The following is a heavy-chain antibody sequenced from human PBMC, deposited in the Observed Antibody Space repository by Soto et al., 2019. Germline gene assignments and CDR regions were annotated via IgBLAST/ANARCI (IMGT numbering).Heavy chain of an antibody. D-gene: IGHD5-12*01. Sequence: QVQLQQWGAGLLKPSETLSLTCAVYGGSFSGYYWSWIRQPPGKGLEWIGEINHSGSTNYNPSLKGRVTISVDTSKNQFSLKLSSVTAADTAVYYCAVAATYSGYDSWGQGTLVTVSS. CDR3: AVAATYSGYDS. V-gene: IGHV4-34*01. J-gene: IGHJ5*02. CDR1: GGSFSGYY. CDR2: INHSGST.